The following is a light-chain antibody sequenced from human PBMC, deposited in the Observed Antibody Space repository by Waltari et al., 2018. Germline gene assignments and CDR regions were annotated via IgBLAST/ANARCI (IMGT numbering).Light chain of an antibody. V-gene: IGLV2-23*02. J-gene: IGLJ1*01. CDR3: CSYAGSNAYV. Sequence: QSALTQPASVSGSPGQSITISCTGVSNDVGRYDFVSWYQQHPGKAPKLMIYGVTNRPSGVSNRFSGSKSGNTASLTISGLQAEDEADYYCCSYAGSNAYVFGTGTKVSVL. CDR2: GVT. CDR1: SNDVGRYDF.